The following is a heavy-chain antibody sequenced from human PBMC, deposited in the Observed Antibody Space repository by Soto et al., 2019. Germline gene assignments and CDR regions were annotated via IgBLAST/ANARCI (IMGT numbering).Heavy chain of an antibody. CDR3: TRDASRDSSARGWFDP. V-gene: IGHV3-21*01. CDR2: ISSNSAYI. CDR1: GFTLRSFT. Sequence: GRSLRLSCAASGFTLRSFTMNWVRQAPGKGLEWVSTISSNSAYIYYTDALRGRFTISRDNAKNSLHLQMNSLRAEDTAVYYCTRDASRDSSARGWFDPWGPGTLVTVSS. D-gene: IGHD6-13*01. J-gene: IGHJ5*02.